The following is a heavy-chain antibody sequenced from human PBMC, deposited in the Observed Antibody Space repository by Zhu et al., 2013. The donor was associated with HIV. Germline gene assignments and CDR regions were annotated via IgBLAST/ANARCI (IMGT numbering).Heavy chain of an antibody. CDR3: ARAPPCSGGSCYYY. V-gene: IGHV4-38-2*01. CDR2: IYHSGST. CDR1: GYSISSGYY. J-gene: IGHJ4*02. Sequence: QVQLQESGPGLVKPSETLSLTCAVSGYSISSGYYWGWIRQPPGKGLEWIGSIYHSGSTYYNPSLKSRVTISVDTSKNQFSLKLSSVTAADTAVYYCARAPPCSGGSCYYYWGQGTLVTVSS. D-gene: IGHD2-15*01.